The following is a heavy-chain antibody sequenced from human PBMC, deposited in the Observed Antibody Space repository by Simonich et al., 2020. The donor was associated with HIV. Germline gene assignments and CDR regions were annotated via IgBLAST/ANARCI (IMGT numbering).Heavy chain of an antibody. D-gene: IGHD3-22*01. CDR2: INHSGSP. J-gene: IGHJ3*02. CDR1: GGSFSGYY. Sequence: QVQLQQWGAGLLKPSETLSLTCAVYGGSFSGYYWSWIRQPPGKGLEWVGEINHSGSPKYNTSLKRRVTISVDTSKNHFSLKLGSVTAADTAVYYCASLDPMYYYDSSGYFDDAFDIWGQGTMVTVSS. V-gene: IGHV4-34*01. CDR3: ASLDPMYYYDSSGYFDDAFDI.